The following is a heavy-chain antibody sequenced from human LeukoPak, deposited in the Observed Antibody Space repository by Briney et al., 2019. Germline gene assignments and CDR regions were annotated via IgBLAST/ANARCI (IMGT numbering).Heavy chain of an antibody. J-gene: IGHJ4*02. V-gene: IGHV4-59*08. D-gene: IGHD3-10*01. CDR3: ASSTWGVTDYFDY. Sequence: PSETLSLTCTVSGGSISSYYWSWIRQPPGKGLEWIGYIYYSGSTNYNPSLKSRVTISVDTSKNKFSLKLSSVTAADTAVYYCASSTWGVTDYFDYWGQGTLVTVSS. CDR1: GGSISSYY. CDR2: IYYSGST.